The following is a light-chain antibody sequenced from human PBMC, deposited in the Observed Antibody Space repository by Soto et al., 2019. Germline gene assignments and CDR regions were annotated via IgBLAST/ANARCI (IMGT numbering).Light chain of an antibody. CDR1: ALPKQY. J-gene: IGLJ2*01. Sequence: SYELTQPPSVSVSPGQTARITCSGDALPKQYAYWYQQKPGQAPVLGIYKDNERPSGIPERFSGSSSGTTVTLTISGVQAEDEADYYCQSADSSGTYVVFGGGTKVTVL. CDR2: KDN. CDR3: QSADSSGTYVV. V-gene: IGLV3-25*03.